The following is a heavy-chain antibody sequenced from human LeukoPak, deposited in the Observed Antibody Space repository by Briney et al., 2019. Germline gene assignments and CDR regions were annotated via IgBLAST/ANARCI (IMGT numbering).Heavy chain of an antibody. CDR3: ARVETTVTTFDY. CDR2: IYYSGST. D-gene: IGHD4-17*01. Sequence: PSETLSLTCTVSGGSISSGDYYWSWIRQPPGKGLEWIGYIYYSGSTYYNPSLKSRVTISVDTSKNQFSLKLSSVTAADTAVYYCARVETTVTTFDYWGQGTLVTVSS. J-gene: IGHJ4*02. V-gene: IGHV4-30-4*01. CDR1: GGSISSGDYY.